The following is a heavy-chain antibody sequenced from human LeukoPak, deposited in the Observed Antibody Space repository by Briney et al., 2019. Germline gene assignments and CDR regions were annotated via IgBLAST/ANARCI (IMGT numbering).Heavy chain of an antibody. Sequence: ASVKVSCKASGYTFTAHAVHWVRQAPGQRLEWMGWINVANGDTGYSQKSQDRVTITRDTSASTGYMEMSSLISVDTAVYYCASKPRGESRPFDYWGQGTLVTVSS. D-gene: IGHD3-16*01. CDR1: GYTFTAHA. V-gene: IGHV1-3*01. CDR2: INVANGDT. CDR3: ASKPRGESRPFDY. J-gene: IGHJ4*02.